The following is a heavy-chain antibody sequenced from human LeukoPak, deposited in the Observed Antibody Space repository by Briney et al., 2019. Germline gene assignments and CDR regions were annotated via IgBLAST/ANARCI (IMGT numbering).Heavy chain of an antibody. CDR1: GFTFSSYA. Sequence: PGGSLRLSCAAPGFTFSSYAMSWVRQAPGKGLEWVSDISASGGSTNYADSVKGRFTISRDNAKNTLYLQMNNLGVEDTGIYYCAKENESPDLWGQGTLVTVSS. D-gene: IGHD3/OR15-3a*01. CDR3: AKENESPDL. CDR2: ISASGGST. V-gene: IGHV3-23*01. J-gene: IGHJ4*02.